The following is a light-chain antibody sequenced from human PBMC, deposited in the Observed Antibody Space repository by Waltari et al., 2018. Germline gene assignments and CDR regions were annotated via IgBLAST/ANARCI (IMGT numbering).Light chain of an antibody. CDR3: QQYETWPRT. CDR1: QSVDNS. Sequence: EVVMTQSPGTLSLSPGEPATLSCRASQSVDNSLAWYQQKIGQAPSLLIYGASNRAADIPDRFSASGYGTEFTLTIRSLQSEDFAVYYCQQYETWPRTFGQGTKLEI. V-gene: IGKV3D-15*01. CDR2: GAS. J-gene: IGKJ2*01.